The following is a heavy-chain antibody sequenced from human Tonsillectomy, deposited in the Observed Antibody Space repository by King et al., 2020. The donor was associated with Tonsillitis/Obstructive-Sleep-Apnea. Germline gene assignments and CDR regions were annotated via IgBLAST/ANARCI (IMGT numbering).Heavy chain of an antibody. V-gene: IGHV4-4*07. D-gene: IGHD2-2*03. Sequence: QLQESGPGLVKPSETLSLTCTVSGGSISSYYWSWIRQPAGKGLEWIGRIYTSGSTNYNPSLKSRVTMSVDTSKNQFSLKLSSVTAADTAVYYCARGGMDIVVVPAAEGYYYYGMDVWGQGTTVTVSS. J-gene: IGHJ6*02. CDR2: IYTSGST. CDR1: GGSISSYY. CDR3: ARGGMDIVVVPAAEGYYYYGMDV.